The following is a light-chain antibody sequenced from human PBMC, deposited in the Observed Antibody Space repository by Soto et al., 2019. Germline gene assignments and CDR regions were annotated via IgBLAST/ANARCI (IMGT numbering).Light chain of an antibody. CDR2: GAS. Sequence: EFVLTQSPGTLSLSPWERATLSCRASQTVRNNYLAWYQQKPGQAPRLLIYGASNRATGIPDRFRGSGSGTEFTLTISGLEPEDFAVYYCQQYGSSGTFGQGTKVDIK. V-gene: IGKV3-20*01. CDR3: QQYGSSGT. CDR1: QTVRNNY. J-gene: IGKJ1*01.